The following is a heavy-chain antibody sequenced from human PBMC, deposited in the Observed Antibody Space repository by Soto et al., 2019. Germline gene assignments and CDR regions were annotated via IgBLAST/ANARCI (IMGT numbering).Heavy chain of an antibody. CDR1: GGSIDSYY. CDR2: IYYSGST. V-gene: IGHV4-59*12. Sequence: SETLSLTCTVSGGSIDSYYWSWIRQPPGKGLEWIGYIYYSGSTNYNPSLKSRVTISVDTSKNQFSLKLSSVTAADTAVYYCARGFGYSGYEFDYWGQGTLVTVSS. D-gene: IGHD5-12*01. J-gene: IGHJ4*02. CDR3: ARGFGYSGYEFDY.